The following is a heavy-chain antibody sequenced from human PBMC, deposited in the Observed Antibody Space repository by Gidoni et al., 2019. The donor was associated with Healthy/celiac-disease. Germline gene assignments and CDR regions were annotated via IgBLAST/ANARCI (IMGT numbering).Heavy chain of an antibody. D-gene: IGHD6-13*01. CDR1: GGTFSSYA. Sequence: QVQLVQSGAAVQTPGSSVNVSCKASGGTFSSYAISCVRQAPGQGLEWMGGIIPTVGTANDAQKFQGRVTITADESTSTAYMELSSRRSEDTAVYYCARVRVFEQQHGYYYYGMDVWGQGTTGTVSS. V-gene: IGHV1-69*01. CDR2: IIPTVGTA. J-gene: IGHJ6*02. CDR3: ARVRVFEQQHGYYYYGMDV.